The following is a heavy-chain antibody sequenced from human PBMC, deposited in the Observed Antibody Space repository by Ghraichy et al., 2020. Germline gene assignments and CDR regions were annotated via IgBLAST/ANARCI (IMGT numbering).Heavy chain of an antibody. CDR1: GFTFDDYT. J-gene: IGHJ3*02. CDR2: ISWDGGST. V-gene: IGHV3-43*01. Sequence: GGSLRLSCAASGFTFDDYTMHWVRQAPGKGLEWVSLISWDGGSTYYADSVKGRFTISRDNSKNSLYLQMNSLRTEDTALYYCAKDAGYSGYDVLAFDIWGQGTMVTVSS. D-gene: IGHD5-12*01. CDR3: AKDAGYSGYDVLAFDI.